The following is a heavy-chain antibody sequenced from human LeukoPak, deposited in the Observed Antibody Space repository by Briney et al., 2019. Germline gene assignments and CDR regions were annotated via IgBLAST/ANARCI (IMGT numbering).Heavy chain of an antibody. CDR1: GFTFSTYW. J-gene: IGHJ4*02. V-gene: IGHV3-7*01. Sequence: GGSLRLSCAASGFTFSTYWMSWVRQAPGKGLEWVANMDQDGTEKNYVDSVKGRFTVSRDNAKNSLYLQMNSLRAEDTAVYYCARDLWDHWGQGTLVTVSS. CDR2: MDQDGTEK. CDR3: ARDLWDH.